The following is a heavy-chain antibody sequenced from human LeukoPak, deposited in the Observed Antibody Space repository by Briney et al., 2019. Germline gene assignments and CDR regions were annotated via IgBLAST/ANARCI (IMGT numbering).Heavy chain of an antibody. D-gene: IGHD1-1*01. CDR3: ARDPVNNWNDIWFDP. V-gene: IGHV4-4*07. J-gene: IGHJ5*02. CDR2: IYTSGST. CDR1: GGSISSYY. Sequence: SETLSLTCTVSGGSISSYYWSWIRQPAGKGLEWIGRIYTSGSTNYNPSLKSRVTMSVDTSKNQFSLKLSSVTAADTAVYYCARDPVNNWNDIWFDPWGQGTLVIVSS.